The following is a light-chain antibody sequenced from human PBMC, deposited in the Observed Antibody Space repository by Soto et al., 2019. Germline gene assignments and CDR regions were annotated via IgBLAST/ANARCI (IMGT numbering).Light chain of an antibody. CDR3: QQYNNYCT. V-gene: IGKV1-5*01. CDR2: DAS. J-gene: IGKJ2*01. Sequence: DIHMTQSPSTLSASVGDRVTITCRASQSISNWLAWYQQKPGKAPKLLIFDASILESGVPSRFSGSGSGTEFTLTISGLQPDDFATYYCQQYNNYCTFGQGTKLEIQ. CDR1: QSISNW.